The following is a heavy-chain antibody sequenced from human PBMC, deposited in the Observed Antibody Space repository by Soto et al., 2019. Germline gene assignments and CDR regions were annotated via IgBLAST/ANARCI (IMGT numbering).Heavy chain of an antibody. Sequence: VQLVESGGGVVQPGRSLRLSCAASGFTFSSYGMHRVRQAPGKGLEWVAVISYDGSNKYYADSVKGRFTISRDNSKNTLYLQMNSLRAEDTAVYYCAKGSDIVATELDYWGQGTLVTVSS. D-gene: IGHD5-12*01. CDR3: AKGSDIVATELDY. CDR1: GFTFSSYG. J-gene: IGHJ4*02. CDR2: ISYDGSNK. V-gene: IGHV3-30*18.